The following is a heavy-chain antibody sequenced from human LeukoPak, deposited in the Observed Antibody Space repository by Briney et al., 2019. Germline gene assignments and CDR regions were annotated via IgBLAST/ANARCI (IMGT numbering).Heavy chain of an antibody. CDR1: GFTFSSYA. D-gene: IGHD6-13*01. V-gene: IGHV3-23*01. CDR3: ARDLYAAAGTGFDY. CDR2: ISGGGGNT. Sequence: GGSLRLSCAASGFTFSSYAMSWVRQAPGKGLEWVSAISGGGGNTYYADSVKGRFTISRDNSKNTLYLQMNSLRAEDTAVYYCARDLYAAAGTGFDYWGQGTLVTVSS. J-gene: IGHJ4*02.